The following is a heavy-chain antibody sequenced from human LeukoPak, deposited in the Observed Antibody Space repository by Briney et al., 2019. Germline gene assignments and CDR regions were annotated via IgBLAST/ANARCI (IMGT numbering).Heavy chain of an antibody. CDR3: AKAGTEDGYNIYFDH. CDR2: ISGSGGGT. V-gene: IGHV3-23*01. D-gene: IGHD5-24*01. Sequence: GSLRLSCGVSGFTFSGCAMSWVRQAPGKGLEWVSLISGSGGGTYYADSVKGRFTIFRDNAKNTLYLQMNSLRAEDTAVYYCAKAGTEDGYNIYFDHWGQGTLVTVSS. CDR1: GFTFSGCA. J-gene: IGHJ4*02.